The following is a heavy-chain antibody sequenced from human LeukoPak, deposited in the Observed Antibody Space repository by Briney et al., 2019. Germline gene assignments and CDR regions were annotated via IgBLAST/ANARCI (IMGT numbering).Heavy chain of an antibody. CDR2: ISNSGST. V-gene: IGHV4-59*01. Sequence: SETLSLTCTVSGGSISSYLWSWIRQSPGKGPEWIGYISNSGSTNYNPSLRSRVTISLDTSKNQFSLRLSFVTAADTAVYYCARDKSLRGNWFGNDYRGQGTLVTVSS. CDR1: GGSISSYL. CDR3: ARDKSLRGNWFGNDY. D-gene: IGHD3-10*01. J-gene: IGHJ4*02.